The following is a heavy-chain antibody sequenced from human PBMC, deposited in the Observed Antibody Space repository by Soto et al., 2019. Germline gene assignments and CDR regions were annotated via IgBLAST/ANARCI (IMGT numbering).Heavy chain of an antibody. V-gene: IGHV4-61*01. CDR1: GGSMSGSISNFY. J-gene: IGHJ6*02. CDR3: ARAMGDWGNYYYYYGLDV. D-gene: IGHD3-16*01. CDR2: IYYSGAT. Sequence: PSETLSLTCTVSGGSMSGSISNFYWSWIRQPPGKGLEWIGSIYYSGATNYNPSLKSRVTISVDTSKNQFSLKVNSVTAADTAMYYCARAMGDWGNYYYYYGLDVWGQGTTVTVSS.